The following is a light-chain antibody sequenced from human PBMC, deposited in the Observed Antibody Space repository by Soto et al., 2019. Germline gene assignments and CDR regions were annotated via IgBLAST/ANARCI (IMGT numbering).Light chain of an antibody. CDR2: KIS. Sequence: DIVMTQTPLSSPVTLGQPASISCRSSQSLLHRDGNAYLSRLQQRPGQPPRLLIYKISNRLSGVPDRFSGSGAGTDFTLNITRVEADDVGVYYCMQATQYPPYTFGQGTKLEIE. J-gene: IGKJ2*01. V-gene: IGKV2-24*01. CDR1: QSLLHRDGNAY. CDR3: MQATQYPPYT.